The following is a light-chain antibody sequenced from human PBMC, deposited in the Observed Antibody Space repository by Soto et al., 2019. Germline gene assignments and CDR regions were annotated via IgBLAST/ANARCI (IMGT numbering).Light chain of an antibody. CDR2: LGS. CDR3: MHSVQTPIT. CDR1: QSLLHSNGYNY. J-gene: IGKJ4*01. V-gene: IGKV2-28*01. Sequence: IVMPQTPLSLPVTPGEPASISCRSSQSLLHSNGYNYLDWYLQKPGQSPQLLIYLGSNRSSGVPDRFSGSGSGTDFTLKISIVEAEDVGVYCSMHSVQTPITLGGGTKV.